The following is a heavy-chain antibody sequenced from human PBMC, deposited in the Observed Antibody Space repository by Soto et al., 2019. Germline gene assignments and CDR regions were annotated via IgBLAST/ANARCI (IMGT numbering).Heavy chain of an antibody. Sequence: LSLTCAVYGGSFSGYYWSWIRQPPGKGLEWIGEINHSGSTNYNPSLKSRVTISVDTSKNQFSLKLSSVTAADTAVYYCARLRSSSWSRKYNYYYYYYMDVWGKGTTVTVSS. CDR3: ARLRSSSWSRKYNYYYYYYMDV. V-gene: IGHV4-34*01. J-gene: IGHJ6*03. CDR2: INHSGST. CDR1: GGSFSGYY. D-gene: IGHD6-13*01.